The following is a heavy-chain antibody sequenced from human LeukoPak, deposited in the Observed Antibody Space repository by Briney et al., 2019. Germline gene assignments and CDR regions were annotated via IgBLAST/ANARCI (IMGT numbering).Heavy chain of an antibody. Sequence: PSETLSLTCTVSGGSISSSSYYWGWIRQPPGKGLEWIGSIYYSGSTYYNPSLKSRVTISVDTSKNQFSLKLSSVTAADTAVYYCARAWQQLVGYYYYGMDVWGQGTTVTVSS. J-gene: IGHJ6*02. D-gene: IGHD6-13*01. V-gene: IGHV4-39*07. CDR1: GGSISSSSYY. CDR3: ARAWQQLVGYYYYGMDV. CDR2: IYYSGST.